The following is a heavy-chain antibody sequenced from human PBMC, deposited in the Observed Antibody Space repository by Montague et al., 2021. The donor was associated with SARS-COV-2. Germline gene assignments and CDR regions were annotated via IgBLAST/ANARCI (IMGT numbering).Heavy chain of an antibody. D-gene: IGHD6-13*01. CDR1: GFTFSSSW. CDR2: IHSDGSST. CDR3: ARSGQQLVHPLATLYYYYGMDV. J-gene: IGHJ6*02. Sequence: SRSLSFSASGFTFSSSWMHWVRQAPGKGLVWVSLIHSDGSSTSYADSVKGRFTISRDNAKNTVYLQMNSLRAEDTAVYYCARSGQQLVHPLATLYYYYGMDVWGQGTTVIVSS. V-gene: IGHV3-74*01.